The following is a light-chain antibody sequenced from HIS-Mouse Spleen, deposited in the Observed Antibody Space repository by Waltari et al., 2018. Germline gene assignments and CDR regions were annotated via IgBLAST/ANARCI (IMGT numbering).Light chain of an antibody. Sequence: QSVLTQPPSASGTPGQRVTISCSGSSSNIGSNTVNWYQKLPETAPNLLIYSNIQRPSGVPDRFSGSKSGTSASLAISGLQSEDEADYYCAAWDDSLNGVVFGGGTKLTVL. CDR2: SNI. J-gene: IGLJ2*01. CDR1: SSNIGSNT. CDR3: AAWDDSLNGVV. V-gene: IGLV1-44*01.